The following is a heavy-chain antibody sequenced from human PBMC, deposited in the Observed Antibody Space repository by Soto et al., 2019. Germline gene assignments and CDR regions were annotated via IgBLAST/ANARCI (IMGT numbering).Heavy chain of an antibody. J-gene: IGHJ6*02. CDR2: ISPYNGEP. CDR1: GYTFSAYG. CDR3: ARVLCFDFWNGFYVNANGVDV. D-gene: IGHD3-3*01. Sequence: SVKVSCKSSGYTFSAYGVHWVRQAPGQGLEWMGWISPYNGEPYYDEKFQDRVTLTTDTSTSVAYMELRSLRYDDTAVYYCARVLCFDFWNGFYVNANGVDVWG. V-gene: IGHV1-18*04.